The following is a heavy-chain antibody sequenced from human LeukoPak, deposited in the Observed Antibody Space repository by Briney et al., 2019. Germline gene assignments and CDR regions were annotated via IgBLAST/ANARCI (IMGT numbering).Heavy chain of an antibody. V-gene: IGHV4-34*01. Sequence: SETLSLTCAVYGGSFSGYYWSWIRQPPGKGLGWIGEINHGGSTNYNPSLKSRVTISVDTSNNQFSLKLSSVTAADTAVYYCARGPDIVVVPATDYYFDYWGQGTLVTVSS. D-gene: IGHD2-2*01. CDR1: GGSFSGYY. CDR2: INHGGST. J-gene: IGHJ4*02. CDR3: ARGPDIVVVPATDYYFDY.